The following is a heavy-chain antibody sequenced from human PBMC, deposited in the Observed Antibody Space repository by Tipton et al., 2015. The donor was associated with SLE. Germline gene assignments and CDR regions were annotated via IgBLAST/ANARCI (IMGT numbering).Heavy chain of an antibody. D-gene: IGHD2-8*01. CDR1: GESFSGYY. CDR3: ARSYTNEPADY. CDR2: INHSGST. Sequence: TLSLTCAVYGESFSGYYWSWIRQPPGKGLEWIGEINHSGSTNYNPSLKSRVTISVDTSKNQFSLKLSSVTAADTAVYYCARSYTNEPADYWGQGTLVTVSS. J-gene: IGHJ4*02. V-gene: IGHV4-34*01.